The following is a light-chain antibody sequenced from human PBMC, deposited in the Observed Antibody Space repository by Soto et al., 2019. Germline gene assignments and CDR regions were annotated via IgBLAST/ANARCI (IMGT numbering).Light chain of an antibody. CDR1: SSDVGGYNY. J-gene: IGLJ3*02. Sequence: QSALTQPASVSGSPGQSIAISCTGTSSDVGGYNYVSWFQHHPGKAPKLMIYEVSSRPSGVSNRFSGFKSGNTASLTISGLQAEDEADYYCCSYTRSSTWVFGGGTKLTVL. V-gene: IGLV2-14*01. CDR3: CSYTRSSTWV. CDR2: EVS.